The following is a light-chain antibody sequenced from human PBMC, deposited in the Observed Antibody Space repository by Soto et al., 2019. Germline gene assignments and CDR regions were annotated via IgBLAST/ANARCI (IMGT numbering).Light chain of an antibody. V-gene: IGLV2-14*01. J-gene: IGLJ1*01. CDR1: SSDVGGYNH. CDR2: EVS. CDR3: SSYSTTNILV. Sequence: QSALTQPASVSGSPGQSITISCTGSSSDVGGYNHVSWYQQHPGKAPKLMIYEVSNRPSGVSNRFSGSKSGNTASLTISGLQAEDEADYYCSSYSTTNILVFGSGTKVTVL.